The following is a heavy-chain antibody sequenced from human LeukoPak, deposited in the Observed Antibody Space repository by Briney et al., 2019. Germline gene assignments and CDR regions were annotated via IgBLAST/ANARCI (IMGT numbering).Heavy chain of an antibody. CDR3: ARISSGWFPFDP. D-gene: IGHD6-19*01. Sequence: SETLSLTCTVSGGSISSSSYYWGWIRQPPGKGLEWIGCIYYSGSTYYNPSLKSRVTISVDTSKNQFSLKLSSVTAADTAVYYCARISSGWFPFDPWGQGTLVTVSS. CDR1: GGSISSSSYY. V-gene: IGHV4-39*01. J-gene: IGHJ5*02. CDR2: IYYSGST.